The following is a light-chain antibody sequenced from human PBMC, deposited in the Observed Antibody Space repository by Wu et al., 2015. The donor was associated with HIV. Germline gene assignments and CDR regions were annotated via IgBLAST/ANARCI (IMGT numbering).Light chain of an antibody. Sequence: EIVLTQSPDTLSLSPGERATLSCRASQSITSNSLAWYQKKSGQSPRLIIYSTSIRATGIPGRFSGSGSGSDFTLTISSLEPADFALYYCHHRKNWPLTFGQGTRLEIK. CDR2: STS. CDR3: HHRKNWPLT. J-gene: IGKJ5*01. V-gene: IGKV3D-20*02. CDR1: QSITSNS.